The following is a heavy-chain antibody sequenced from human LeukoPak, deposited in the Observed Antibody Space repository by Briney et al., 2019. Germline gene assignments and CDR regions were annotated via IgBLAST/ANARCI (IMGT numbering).Heavy chain of an antibody. V-gene: IGHV4-39*02. D-gene: IGHD3-16*01. CDR2: IYYSGST. Sequence: SETLSLTCTVSGGSTSSNSYYWGWVRQPPGKGLEWIGSIYYSGSTYYNPSLKSRVTISVDTSKNQFSLKVTSVTATDTAVYYCTREVGGQSDYWGQGTLVTVSS. CDR1: GGSTSSNSYY. J-gene: IGHJ4*02. CDR3: TREVGGQSDY.